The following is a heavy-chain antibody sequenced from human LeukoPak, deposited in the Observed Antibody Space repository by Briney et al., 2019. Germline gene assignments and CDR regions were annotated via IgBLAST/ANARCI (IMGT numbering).Heavy chain of an antibody. D-gene: IGHD6-13*01. Sequence: GGSLRLSCAASGFTFSSYAMSWVRQAPGKGLEWVSAISGSGGSTYYADSVKGRFTISRDNSKNTLYLQMNSLRAEDTAVYYCANFPSWYPRTRTGYYFDYWGQGTLVTVSS. V-gene: IGHV3-23*01. CDR1: GFTFSSYA. CDR3: ANFPSWYPRTRTGYYFDY. J-gene: IGHJ4*02. CDR2: ISGSGGST.